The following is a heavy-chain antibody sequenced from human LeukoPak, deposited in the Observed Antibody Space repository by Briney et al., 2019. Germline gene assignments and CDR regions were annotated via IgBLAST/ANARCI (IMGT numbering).Heavy chain of an antibody. J-gene: IGHJ6*03. D-gene: IGHD2-15*01. V-gene: IGHV1-2*02. CDR3: ATPPITPPYYYYMDV. CDR2: INPNSGGT. CDR1: GYTFTGYY. Sequence: GASVKVSCKASGYTFTGYYMHWVRQAPGQGLEWMGWINPNSGGTNYAQKFQGRVTMTTDTSTSTAYMELRSLRSDDTAVYYCATPPITPPYYYYMDVWGKGTTVTVSS.